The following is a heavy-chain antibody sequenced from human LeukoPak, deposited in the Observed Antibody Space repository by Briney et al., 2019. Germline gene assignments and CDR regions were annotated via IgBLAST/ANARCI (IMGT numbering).Heavy chain of an antibody. V-gene: IGHV3-74*01. D-gene: IGHD2-2*01. CDR2: INSDGSST. J-gene: IGHJ5*02. CDR3: ARAGGYCSSTSCRAWFDP. CDR1: GFTFSSHW. Sequence: GGSLRLSCAASGFTFSSHWMHWVRQAPGKGLVWVSRINSDGSSTSYADSVKGRFTISRDNAKNTLYLQMNSLRAEDTAVYYCARAGGYCSSTSCRAWFDPWGQGTLVTVSS.